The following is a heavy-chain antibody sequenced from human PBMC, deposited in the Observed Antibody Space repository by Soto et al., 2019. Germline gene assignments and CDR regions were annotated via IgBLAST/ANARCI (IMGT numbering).Heavy chain of an antibody. CDR2: IYHSGST. J-gene: IGHJ5*02. D-gene: IGHD1-26*01. V-gene: IGHV4-30-4*01. CDR3: ARLRWETENNWFDP. CDR1: GDSINSVDHY. Sequence: SETLSLTCTVSGDSINSVDHYWSWIRQPPGKGLEWMGYIYHSGSTHYNPSLNSRLTISIDTSTNRFSLNLTSVTAADTAVYFCARLRWETENNWFDPWGQGALGSVSA.